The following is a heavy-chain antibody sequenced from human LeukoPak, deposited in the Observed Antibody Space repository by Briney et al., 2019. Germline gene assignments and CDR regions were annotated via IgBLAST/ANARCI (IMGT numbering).Heavy chain of an antibody. CDR1: GYTFTDYL. D-gene: IGHD3-10*01. Sequence: ASVKVSCKASGYTFTDYLMHWVRQATGQGLEWMGWMNPNSGNTGYAQKFQGRVTMTRNTSISTAYMELSSLRSEDTAVYYCARGIGGGMVRELNWGQGTLVTVSS. CDR2: MNPNSGNT. CDR3: ARGIGGGMVRELN. J-gene: IGHJ4*02. V-gene: IGHV1-8*02.